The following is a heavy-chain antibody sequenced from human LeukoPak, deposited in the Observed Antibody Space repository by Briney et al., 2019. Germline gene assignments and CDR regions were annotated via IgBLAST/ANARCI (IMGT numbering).Heavy chain of an antibody. V-gene: IGHV5-51*01. D-gene: IGHD1-26*01. CDR2: IYPGDSET. CDR1: GYSFTSYW. CDR3: ARRGSYWFDP. Sequence: GESLKISCKGSGYSFTSYWIGWVRQMPGKGLEWMGIIYPGDSETKYSPSFQDQVTISADRSISTAYLQWSSLKASDTAMYYCARRGSYWFDPWGQGTLVTVSS. J-gene: IGHJ5*02.